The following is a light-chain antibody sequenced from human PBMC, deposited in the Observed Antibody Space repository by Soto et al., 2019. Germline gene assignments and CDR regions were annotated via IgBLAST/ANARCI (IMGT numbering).Light chain of an antibody. CDR2: IAS. CDR1: QSISSNY. J-gene: IGKJ1*01. Sequence: EIVLTQSPGTLSLVVGERATLSCRATQSISSNYLAWYQQKPGQAPRLLIYIASRRATGIPDRFSGSGSGTDFTLTISRLEPEDSALYYCQQYGTSPWTFGQGTKVEIK. CDR3: QQYGTSPWT. V-gene: IGKV3-20*01.